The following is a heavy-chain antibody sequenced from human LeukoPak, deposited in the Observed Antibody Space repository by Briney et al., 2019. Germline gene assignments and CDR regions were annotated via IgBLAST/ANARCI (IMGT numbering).Heavy chain of an antibody. D-gene: IGHD2-8*01. CDR1: GYTFTYNY. CDR2: INPNTGGT. J-gene: IGHJ3*02. V-gene: IGHV1-2*06. Sequence: ASVKVSCKASGYTFTYNYMHWVRQAPGQGVEWMGRINPNTGGTNYAQKFQGRVTMTRDTSISTAYMELSSLRSDDTALYYCATNIQENAFDIWGQGTMVTVS. CDR3: ATNIQENAFDI.